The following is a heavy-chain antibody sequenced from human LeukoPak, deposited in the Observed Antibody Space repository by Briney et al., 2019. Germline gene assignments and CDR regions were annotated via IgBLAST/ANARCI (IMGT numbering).Heavy chain of an antibody. D-gene: IGHD6-19*01. V-gene: IGHV2-5*02. Sequence: VSGPTLVKPAQTLTLTCTFSGFSLSTSGVGVGWIRQPPGKALEWLALIYWDDDKRYSPSLKSRLTITKDTSKNQVVLTMTNMDPVDTATYYCAYSSSGWLDKGIDYWGQGTLVTVSS. CDR3: AYSSSGWLDKGIDY. CDR1: GFSLSTSGVG. J-gene: IGHJ4*02. CDR2: IYWDDDK.